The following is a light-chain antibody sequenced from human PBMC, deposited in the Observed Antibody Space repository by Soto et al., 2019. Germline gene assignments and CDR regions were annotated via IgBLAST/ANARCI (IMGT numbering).Light chain of an antibody. Sequence: QSALTQPASVSGSPGQSITISCTGTSSDVGGYNYVSWYQQHPGKAPKLMIYEVSNRPSGVSNRFSGSKSGNTASLTISGLQAEDEAAYYCSSYTSSSRYVFGTGTKVTVL. CDR1: SSDVGGYNY. CDR3: SSYTSSSRYV. CDR2: EVS. V-gene: IGLV2-14*01. J-gene: IGLJ1*01.